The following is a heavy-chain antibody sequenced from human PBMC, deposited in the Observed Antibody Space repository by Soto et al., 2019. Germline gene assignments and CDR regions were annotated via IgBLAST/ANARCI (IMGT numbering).Heavy chain of an antibody. J-gene: IGHJ5*01. CDR3: AKDAVSGDGIWLLDS. V-gene: IGHV3-23*01. D-gene: IGHD4-17*01. Sequence: GGSLRLSCAASGFTFTNYAMTWARQAPGKGLGWVSSLLRSGSTTYYADSVKGRFTISSDISANSLYLRMDSLRAEDTAVYYCAKDAVSGDGIWLLDSWGKGTVVTVSS. CDR2: LLRSGSTT. CDR1: GFTFTNYA.